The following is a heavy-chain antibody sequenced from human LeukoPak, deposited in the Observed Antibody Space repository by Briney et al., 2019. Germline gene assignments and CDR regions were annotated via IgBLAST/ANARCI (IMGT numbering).Heavy chain of an antibody. D-gene: IGHD5/OR15-5a*01. CDR3: ARGVRPAAYDI. V-gene: IGHV3-21*01. J-gene: IGHJ3*02. CDR2: ITSSSSYT. Sequence: GGSLRLSCAASGFTFSSDSMNWVRQAPGKGLEWVSSITSSSSYTHYVDSVKGRFTISRDNAKNSPYLQMNSLRAEDTAAYYYARGVRPAAYDIWGQGTLVTVSS. CDR1: GFTFSSDS.